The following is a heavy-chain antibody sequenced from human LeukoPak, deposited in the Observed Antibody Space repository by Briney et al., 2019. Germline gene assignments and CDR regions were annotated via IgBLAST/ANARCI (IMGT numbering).Heavy chain of an antibody. D-gene: IGHD2-2*01. CDR1: GFTVSSND. CDR2: IYSGGST. CDR3: ARYPSYQYYLDY. Sequence: GGSLRLSCAASGFTVSSNDMSWVRQAPGKGLECVSVIYSGGSTYYADSVKGRFTIPRDNSKNTLYLQMNSLRAEDTAVYYCARYPSYQYYLDYWGQGTLVTVSS. J-gene: IGHJ4*02. V-gene: IGHV3-53*01.